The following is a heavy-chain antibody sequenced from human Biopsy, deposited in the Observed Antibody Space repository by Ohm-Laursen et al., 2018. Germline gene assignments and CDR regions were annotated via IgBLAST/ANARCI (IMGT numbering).Heavy chain of an antibody. D-gene: IGHD6-19*01. CDR3: AKASGYSSGWPIDY. Sequence: SLRLSCAASGFTFENYAMNWVRQAPGKGLEWVSGISWNSGSVVYADSVKGRFTISRDNAKNSLYLQMHSLRAEDTAFYYCAKASGYSSGWPIDYRGQGNLVTVSS. V-gene: IGHV3-9*01. CDR2: ISWNSGSV. J-gene: IGHJ4*02. CDR1: GFTFENYA.